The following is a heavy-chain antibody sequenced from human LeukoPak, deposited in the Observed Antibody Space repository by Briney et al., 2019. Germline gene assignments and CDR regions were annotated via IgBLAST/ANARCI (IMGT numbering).Heavy chain of an antibody. CDR3: AKPQAANYYGSDPTNHDAFDI. Sequence: GGSLRLSCEASGFTFSSYGMHWVRQAPGKGLEWVAVISYDGSNKYYADSVKGRFTISRDNSKNTLYLQMNSLRAEDTAVYYCAKPQAANYYGSDPTNHDAFDIWGQRTMVTVSS. CDR1: GFTFSSYG. D-gene: IGHD3-10*01. CDR2: ISYDGSNK. V-gene: IGHV3-30*18. J-gene: IGHJ3*02.